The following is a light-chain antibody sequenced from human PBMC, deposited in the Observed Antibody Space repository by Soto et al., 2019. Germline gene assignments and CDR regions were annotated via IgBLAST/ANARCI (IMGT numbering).Light chain of an antibody. CDR2: AAS. CDR1: QGISSY. V-gene: IGKV1-8*01. CDR3: QQYYSYPLT. Sequence: AIRMTQSPSSLSASTGDRVTITCRASQGISSYLAWYQQKPGKAPKLLIYAASTLQSGVPSRFSGSGSGTDFTLTFSCLQSEDFATYYCQQYYSYPLTFGGGTNVEIK. J-gene: IGKJ4*01.